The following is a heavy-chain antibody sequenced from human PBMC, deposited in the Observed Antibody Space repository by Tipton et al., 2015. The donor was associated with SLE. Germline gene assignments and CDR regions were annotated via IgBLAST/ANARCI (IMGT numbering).Heavy chain of an antibody. D-gene: IGHD3-22*01. CDR1: GFSFSTSY. V-gene: IGHV3-11*01. CDR3: AKGDYDTGGYYYVDY. Sequence: SLRLSCAASGFSFSTSYMSWIRQTPGKGLEWVSHISNGGTTKYYADSVKGRFSVSRDNVKDSLSLQMNSLRPEDTALYYCAKGDYDTGGYYYVDYWGQGTLVTVSS. CDR2: ISNGGTTK. J-gene: IGHJ4*02.